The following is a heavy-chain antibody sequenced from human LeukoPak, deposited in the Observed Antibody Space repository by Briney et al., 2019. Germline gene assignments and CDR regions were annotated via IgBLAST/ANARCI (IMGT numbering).Heavy chain of an antibody. D-gene: IGHD2-8*01. V-gene: IGHV4-59*01. CDR2: IYYSGST. CDR1: GGSISGYY. CDR3: ARIGYCTNGVCSDYFDY. J-gene: IGHJ4*02. Sequence: SETLSLTCTVSGGSISGYYWSWIRQPPGKGLEWIGYIYYSGSTNYNPSLKSRVTISVDTSKNQFSLKLSSVTAADTAVYYCARIGYCTNGVCSDYFDYWGQGTLVTVSS.